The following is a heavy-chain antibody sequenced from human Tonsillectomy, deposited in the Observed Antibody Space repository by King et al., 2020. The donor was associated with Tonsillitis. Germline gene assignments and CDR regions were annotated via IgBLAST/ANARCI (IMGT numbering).Heavy chain of an antibody. Sequence: VQLVQSGAEVKKPGESLRISCKGSGYSFTTYWIGWVRQMPGKGLEWMGIIYPDDSETRYSPSFQGQVTISADKSISTAYLQWGSLKATDTAIYYCARRVPSYPGAESYYKRLGAFDIWGPGTTVSVSS. V-gene: IGHV5-51*03. J-gene: IGHJ3*02. CDR3: ARRVPSYPGAESYYKRLGAFDI. CDR2: IYPDDSET. D-gene: IGHD3-10*01. CDR1: GYSFTTYW.